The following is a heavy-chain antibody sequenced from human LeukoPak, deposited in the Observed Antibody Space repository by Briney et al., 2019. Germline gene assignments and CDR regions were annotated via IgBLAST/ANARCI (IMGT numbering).Heavy chain of an antibody. CDR3: ARGALSSYYGMDV. J-gene: IGHJ6*02. CDR1: GGSFSGYY. Sequence: SETLSLTCAVYGGSFSGYYWSWIRQPPGKGLEWIGEINHSGSTNYNPSLKSRVTISVDTSKNQFSLKLSSVTAADTAVYYCARGALSSYYGMDVWGHGTTVTVS. V-gene: IGHV4-34*01. CDR2: INHSGST.